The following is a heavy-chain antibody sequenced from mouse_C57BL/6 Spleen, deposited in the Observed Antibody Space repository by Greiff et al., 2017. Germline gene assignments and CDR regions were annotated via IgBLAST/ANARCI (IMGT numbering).Heavy chain of an antibody. D-gene: IGHD1-1*01. J-gene: IGHJ1*03. CDR1: GFNIKDDY. CDR3: TTDGSRDWYFDV. CDR2: IDPENGDT. Sequence: EVQLQQSGAELVRPGASVKLSCTASGFNIKDDYMHWVKQRPEQGLEWIGWIDPENGDTEYASKFQGKATITAATSSNTAYLQLSSLTSEDTAVYYGTTDGSRDWYFDVWGTGTTVTVSS. V-gene: IGHV14-4*01.